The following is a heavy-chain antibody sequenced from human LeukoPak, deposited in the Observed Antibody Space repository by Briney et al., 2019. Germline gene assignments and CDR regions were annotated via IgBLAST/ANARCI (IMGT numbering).Heavy chain of an antibody. CDR1: GFTFTHAW. CDR3: STAGDIVVVPAVPFYFDY. CDR2: IKSKIDGETI. D-gene: IGHD2-2*01. J-gene: IGHJ4*02. Sequence: PGGSLRLSCAASGFTFTHAWMSWVRQAPGKGLEWVGRIKSKIDGETIEYATPVKGRFTISRDDSKSIVYLQMNSLKTDDTALYYCSTAGDIVVVPAVPFYFDYCGQGT. V-gene: IGHV3-15*01.